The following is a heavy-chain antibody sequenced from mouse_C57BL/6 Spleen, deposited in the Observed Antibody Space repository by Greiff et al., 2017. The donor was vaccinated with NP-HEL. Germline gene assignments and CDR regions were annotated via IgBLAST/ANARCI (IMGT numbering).Heavy chain of an antibody. CDR2: ISDGGSYT. CDR1: GFTFSSYT. CDR3: ARNWDDAMDY. D-gene: IGHD4-1*01. V-gene: IGHV5-4*01. J-gene: IGHJ4*01. Sequence: EVQLVESGGGLVKPGGSLKLSCAASGFTFSSYTMSWVRQTPDKRLEWVATISDGGSYTYYPDNVKGRFTISRDNAKNNLYLQMSHLKSEDTAMYYCARNWDDAMDYWGQGTSVTVSS.